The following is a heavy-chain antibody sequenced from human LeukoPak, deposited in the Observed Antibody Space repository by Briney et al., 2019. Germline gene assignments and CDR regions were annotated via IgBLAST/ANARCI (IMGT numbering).Heavy chain of an antibody. CDR1: GFTFSSCW. J-gene: IGHJ4*02. V-gene: IGHV3-74*01. CDR3: ARGQSSGWYPD. CDR2: INSDGSST. D-gene: IGHD6-19*01. Sequence: GGSLRLSCAASGFTFSSCWMHWVRQAPGKGLVWVSRINSDGSSTSYADSVKGRFTISRDNVKNTVYLQMNSLTAEDTAVYYCARGQSSGWYPDWGQGTLVTVSS.